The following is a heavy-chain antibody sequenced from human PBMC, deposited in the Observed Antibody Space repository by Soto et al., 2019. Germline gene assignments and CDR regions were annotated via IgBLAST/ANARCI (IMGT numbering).Heavy chain of an antibody. V-gene: IGHV1-69*01. CDR3: ARGRGMGFSSTWNIYLYYNMDV. CDR2: LIPVFGTT. D-gene: IGHD6-13*01. Sequence: QVQLDQSGPEQKRPGSSVKVSCKAAGCSFSDYALSWVRQASGHRLEWIGGLIPVFGTTNYAQRFQDRVTSTADGSATSAHMELRSLRNDDTAVYFCARGRGMGFSSTWNIYLYYNMDVWGQGTAGTVSS. J-gene: IGHJ6*01. CDR1: GCSFSDYA.